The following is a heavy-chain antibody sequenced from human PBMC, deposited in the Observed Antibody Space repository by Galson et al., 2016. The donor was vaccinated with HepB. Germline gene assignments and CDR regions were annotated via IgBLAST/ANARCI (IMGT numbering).Heavy chain of an antibody. CDR3: AREPFISPWDY. J-gene: IGHJ4*02. CDR2: VQYSGTT. D-gene: IGHD2/OR15-2a*01. CDR1: GGSVSSGSYS. V-gene: IGHV4-61*03. Sequence: TLSLTCSVSGGSVSSGSYSWSWIRQSPGKGLEMLGYVQYSGTTNYNPSLKSRVTISVAPSKTHFSLTLTSVTAADTAVYFCAREPFISPWDYWGPGTLVTVSA.